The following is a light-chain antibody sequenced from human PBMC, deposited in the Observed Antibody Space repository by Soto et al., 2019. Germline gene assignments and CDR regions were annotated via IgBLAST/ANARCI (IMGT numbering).Light chain of an antibody. CDR2: AAS. Sequence: DIQMTQSPSSVSASVGDRVTITCRASQTLNNYLTWFQQKPGKAPKVLIYAASTLQSGVPSRFSGSGSGAEFTLTISSLQPEDFATYYCQQSYSTPITVGQGTRLEIK. V-gene: IGKV1-39*01. J-gene: IGKJ5*01. CDR3: QQSYSTPIT. CDR1: QTLNNY.